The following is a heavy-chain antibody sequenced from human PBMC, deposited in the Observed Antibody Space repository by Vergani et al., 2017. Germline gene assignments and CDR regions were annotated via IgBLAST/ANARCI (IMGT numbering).Heavy chain of an antibody. J-gene: IGHJ3*01. CDR2: ISWNSGAV. CDR1: GFTFDDYA. Sequence: EVQLVESGGGLVQPGRSLRLSCAASGFTFDDYAMHWVRQAPGKGLEWVSGISWNSGAVDYADSVRGRFTISRDNAKNSLVLEMNSLRFEDTAVYFCTKGSVYYHDSAGHGYDPYTGFDLWGQGTLVTVSS. D-gene: IGHD5-12*01. CDR3: TKGSVYYHDSAGHGYDPYTGFDL. V-gene: IGHV3-9*01.